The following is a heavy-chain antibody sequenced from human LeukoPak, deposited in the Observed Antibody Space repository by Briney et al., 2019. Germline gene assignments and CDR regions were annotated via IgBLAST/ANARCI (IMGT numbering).Heavy chain of an antibody. V-gene: IGHV3-74*01. CDR1: GFSFRSYW. Sequence: PGGSLRLSCEASGFSFRSYWMHWVRQAPGMGLVCVSRISSDGRTTNYVDSVKGRLTVSRDNAKNMLYLQMNTLRADDTAVYYCAREYYGLMTGYYMGVWGKGTTVTVSS. CDR2: ISSDGRTT. CDR3: AREYYGLMTGYYMGV. J-gene: IGHJ6*03. D-gene: IGHD3-9*01.